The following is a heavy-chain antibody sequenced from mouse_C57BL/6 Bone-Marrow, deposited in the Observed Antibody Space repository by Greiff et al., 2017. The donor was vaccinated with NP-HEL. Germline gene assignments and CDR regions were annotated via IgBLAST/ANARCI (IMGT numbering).Heavy chain of an antibody. Sequence: VQLQQSGAELVKPRASVKLSCKASGYTFTSYWMHWVKQRPGRGLEWIGRIDPNRGGTKYNEKFKSKATLTVDKPSSTAYMQLSSLTSEDSAVYYCARFGNYFDYWGKGTTLTVSA. J-gene: IGHJ2*01. CDR2: IDPNRGGT. CDR3: ARFGNYFDY. CDR1: GYTFTSYW. V-gene: IGHV1-72*01. D-gene: IGHD1-1*02.